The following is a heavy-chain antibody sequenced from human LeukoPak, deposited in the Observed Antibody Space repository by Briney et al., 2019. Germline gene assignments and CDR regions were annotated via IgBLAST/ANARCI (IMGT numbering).Heavy chain of an antibody. J-gene: IGHJ4*02. CDR3: ARGSGYSYGYALDY. D-gene: IGHD5-18*01. CDR1: GGSISSSNW. CDR2: IYHSGST. V-gene: IGHV4-4*02. Sequence: PSETLSLTCAVSGGSISSSNWWSRVRQPPGKGLEWIGEIYHSGSTNYNPSLKSRVTISVDKSKNQFSLKLSSVTAADTAVYYCARGSGYSYGYALDYWGQGTLVTVSS.